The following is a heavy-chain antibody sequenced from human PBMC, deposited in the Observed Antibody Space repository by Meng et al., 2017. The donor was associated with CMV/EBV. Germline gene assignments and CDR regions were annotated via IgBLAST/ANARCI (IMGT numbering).Heavy chain of an antibody. Sequence: VQLVGSGGGVGQPGRSLRFSCAASGFTFSSYAMHWVRQAPGKGLEWVAVISYDGSNKYYADSVKGRFTISRDNSKNTLYLQMNSLRAEDTAVYYCAGYSEPDYWGQGTLVTVSS. J-gene: IGHJ4*02. CDR3: AGYSEPDY. CDR2: ISYDGSNK. V-gene: IGHV3-30-3*01. D-gene: IGHD2-15*01. CDR1: GFTFSSYA.